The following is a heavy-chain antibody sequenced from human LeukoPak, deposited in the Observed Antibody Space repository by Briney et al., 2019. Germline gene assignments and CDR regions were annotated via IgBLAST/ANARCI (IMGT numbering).Heavy chain of an antibody. J-gene: IGHJ4*02. CDR2: IIPILGIA. CDR1: GGTFSSYA. CDR3: ARGRYYYDSSSYWLMYYFDY. V-gene: IGHV1-69*04. Sequence: SVKVSCKASGGTFSSYAISWVRQAPGQGLDWMGRIIPILGIANYAQKFQGRVTITADKSTSTAYMELSSLRSEDTAVYYCARGRYYYDSSSYWLMYYFDYWGQGTLVTVSS. D-gene: IGHD3-22*01.